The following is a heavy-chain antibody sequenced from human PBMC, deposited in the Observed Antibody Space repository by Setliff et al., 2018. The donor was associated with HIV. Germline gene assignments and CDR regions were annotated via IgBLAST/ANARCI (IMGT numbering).Heavy chain of an antibody. Sequence: PGESLKISCKASGYDFADNWIGWVRQMPGKGLEWIAIIYPDDSDVKYSPSFQGQVTIPADKSLSTAFPHWSSLKASDTAMYYCARHQGSSWYSPPDQNWFDPWGQGTLVTAPQ. D-gene: IGHD6-13*01. J-gene: IGHJ5*02. CDR3: ARHQGSSWYSPPDQNWFDP. CDR2: IYPDDSDV. CDR1: GYDFADNW. V-gene: IGHV5-51*01.